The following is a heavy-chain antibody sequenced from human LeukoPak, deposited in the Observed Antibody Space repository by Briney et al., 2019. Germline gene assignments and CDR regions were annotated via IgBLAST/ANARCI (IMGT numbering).Heavy chain of an antibody. CDR3: AKSTMIVDNWFDP. Sequence: GGTLRLSCAASGFTFTNYGMTWVRQAPGKGLEWVSSISGSAGSTYYADSVKGRFTISRDNSKNTLYLQMNSLRAEDTAVYYCAKSTMIVDNWFDPWGQGTLVTVSS. CDR1: GFTFTNYG. V-gene: IGHV3-23*01. CDR2: ISGSAGST. J-gene: IGHJ5*02. D-gene: IGHD3-22*01.